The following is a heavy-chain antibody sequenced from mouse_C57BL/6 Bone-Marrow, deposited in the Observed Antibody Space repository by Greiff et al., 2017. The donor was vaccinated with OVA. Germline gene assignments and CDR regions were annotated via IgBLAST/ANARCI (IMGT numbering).Heavy chain of an antibody. Sequence: VQLVESGAELVRPGTSVKVSCKASGYAFTNYLIEWVKQRPGQGLEWIGVINPGSGGTNYNEKFKGKATLTADKSSSTAYMQLSSLTSEDSAVYFCARWCGYLTFDYWGQGTTLTVSS. D-gene: IGHD2-2*01. CDR1: GYAFTNYL. V-gene: IGHV1-54*01. J-gene: IGHJ2*01. CDR2: INPGSGGT. CDR3: ARWCGYLTFDY.